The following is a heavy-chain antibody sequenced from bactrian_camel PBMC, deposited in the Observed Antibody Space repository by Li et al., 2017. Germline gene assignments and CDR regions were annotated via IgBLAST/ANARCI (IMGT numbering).Heavy chain of an antibody. D-gene: IGHD5*01. Sequence: HVQLVESGGGSVQAGGSLRLSCSTAGYVFRNNYMAWFRQALGMEREAVAAISRTGGIIEYADSVKGRFTISRDYTTNTLHLQMNNLRPEDTAIYYCAAGDLPTGVRLRRRPADYASWGQGTQVTVS. CDR2: ISRTGGII. V-gene: IGHV3S53*01. CDR1: GYVFRNNY. J-gene: IGHJ6*01. CDR3: AAGDLPTGVRLRRRPADYAS.